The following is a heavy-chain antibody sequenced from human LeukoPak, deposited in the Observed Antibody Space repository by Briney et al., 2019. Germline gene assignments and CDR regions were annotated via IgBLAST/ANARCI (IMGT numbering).Heavy chain of an antibody. V-gene: IGHV3-21*04. CDR1: GFTSSSYS. D-gene: IGHD3-10*01. J-gene: IGHJ1*01. CDR2: ISSSSSYI. CDR3: AKGDVLLWFGEST. Sequence: GGSLRLSCSASGFTSSSYSMNWVRQAPGKGLEWVSSISSSSSYIYYADSVKGRFTISRDNSKNTLYLQMNSLRAEDTAVYYCAKGDVLLWFGESTGGLGTLVTVSS.